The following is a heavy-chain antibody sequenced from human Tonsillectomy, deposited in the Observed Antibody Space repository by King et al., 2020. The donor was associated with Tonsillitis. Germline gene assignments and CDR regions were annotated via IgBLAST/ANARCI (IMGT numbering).Heavy chain of an antibody. V-gene: IGHV1-2*02. D-gene: IGHD3-9*01. J-gene: IGHJ5*02. CDR3: ARVRGYDILTGLIRGFDP. Sequence: VQLVESGAEVKKPGASVKVSCKASGYTFTGYYIHWLRQAPGQGLEWMGWINPNTGDTNYAQKFQGRVTMTRDTSISTAYMELSRLRSDAPAVFYCARVRGYDILTGLIRGFDPWGQGTLVTVSS. CDR2: INPNTGDT. CDR1: GYTFTGYY.